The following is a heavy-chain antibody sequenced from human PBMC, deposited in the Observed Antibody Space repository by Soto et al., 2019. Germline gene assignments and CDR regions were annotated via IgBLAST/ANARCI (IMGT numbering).Heavy chain of an antibody. Sequence: QVQLVESGGGVVQPGRSLRLSCAASGFSFSSYGMHWVRQAPGKGLEWVALISYDGSDKYYADSVKGRFTISRDNSKNTLYLQMNSLRVGVTAVYYCGAGQYFSDYWGQGTLVTVSS. CDR3: GAGQYFSDY. D-gene: IGHD6-13*01. CDR1: GFSFSSYG. V-gene: IGHV3-30*03. CDR2: ISYDGSDK. J-gene: IGHJ4*02.